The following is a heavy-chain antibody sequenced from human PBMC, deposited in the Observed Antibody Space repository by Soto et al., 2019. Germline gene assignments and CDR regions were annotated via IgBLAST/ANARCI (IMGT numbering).Heavy chain of an antibody. D-gene: IGHD1-26*01. V-gene: IGHV3-7*03. J-gene: IGHJ4*02. CDR1: GFTFGSNW. Sequence: EVQLVESGGGLVQPGGSLRLSCAASGFTFGSNWMSWVRQAPGKGLEGVANIKRDGSENYYVDSVKGRFTISRDNATNTLYLQRNSLRANAADVYYCASLEWESSGYADYWGQGTLVTVSS. CDR3: ASLEWESSGYADY. CDR2: IKRDGSEN.